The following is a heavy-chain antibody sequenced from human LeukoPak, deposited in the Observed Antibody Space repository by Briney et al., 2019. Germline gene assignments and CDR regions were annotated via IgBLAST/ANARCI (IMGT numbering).Heavy chain of an antibody. J-gene: IGHJ4*02. Sequence: APVKVSCKASGYTFTSYDINWVRQATGQGLEWMGWMNPNSGNTGYAQKFQGRVTMTRNTSISTAYMELSSLRSEDTAVYYCASSGSASSGYYIGYWGQGTLVTVSS. CDR1: GYTFTSYD. CDR3: ASSGSASSGYYIGY. D-gene: IGHD3-22*01. CDR2: MNPNSGNT. V-gene: IGHV1-8*01.